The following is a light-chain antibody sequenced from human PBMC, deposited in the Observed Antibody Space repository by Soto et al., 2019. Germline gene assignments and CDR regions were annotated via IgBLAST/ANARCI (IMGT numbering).Light chain of an antibody. CDR2: GAS. CDR1: QSVSSSY. V-gene: IGKV3-20*01. J-gene: IGKJ1*01. CDR3: QQYGSSRT. Sequence: EILMTQSPATLSVSPGDRATLSCRASQSVSSSYLAWYQQKPGKAPRLLIYGASSRATGIPDRLSGSGSGTDFTLTIRRLEPEDFAVYYCQQYGSSRTFGQGTKVDIK.